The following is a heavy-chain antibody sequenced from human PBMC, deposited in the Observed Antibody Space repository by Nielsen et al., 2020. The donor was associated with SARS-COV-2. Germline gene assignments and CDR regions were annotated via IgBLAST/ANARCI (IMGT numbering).Heavy chain of an antibody. V-gene: IGHV3-7*01. CDR1: GFTFSSYW. CDR3: ASLYSSSWYFDY. J-gene: IGHJ4*02. Sequence: GESLKISCVASGFTFSSYWMSWVRQAPGKGLEWVANIKQDGSEKYYVDSVKGRFTISRDNAKNSLYLQMNSLRAEDTAVYYCASLYSSSWYFDYWGQGTLVTVSS. D-gene: IGHD6-13*01. CDR2: IKQDGSEK.